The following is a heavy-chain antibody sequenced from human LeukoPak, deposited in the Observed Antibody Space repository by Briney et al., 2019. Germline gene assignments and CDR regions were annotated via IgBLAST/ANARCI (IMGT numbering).Heavy chain of an antibody. CDR3: ARARSDVLTGYLIDN. CDR2: IYYSGSI. D-gene: IGHD3-9*01. CDR1: GGSISGYY. J-gene: IGHJ4*02. V-gene: IGHV4-59*01. Sequence: PSETLSLTCTVSGGSISGYYWSWIRQPPGKGLEYIGYIYYSGSINYNPSLKSRVTISLDTSRNHFSLKLISATAADTAVYYCARARSDVLTGYLIDNWGQGTLVTVSS.